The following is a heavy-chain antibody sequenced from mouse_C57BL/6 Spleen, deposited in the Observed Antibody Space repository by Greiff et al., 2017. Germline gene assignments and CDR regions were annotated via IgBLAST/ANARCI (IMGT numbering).Heavy chain of an antibody. D-gene: IGHD4-1*01. Sequence: DVHLVESGGGLVQPGGSLSLSCAASGFTFTDYYMSWVRQPPGKALEWLGFIRNKANGYTTEYSASVKGRFTISIDNSQSSLYLQMNALSAEDSATYYCARDWGVSWFAYWGQGTLVTVSA. V-gene: IGHV7-3*01. J-gene: IGHJ3*01. CDR2: IRNKANGYTT. CDR3: ARDWGVSWFAY. CDR1: GFTFTDYY.